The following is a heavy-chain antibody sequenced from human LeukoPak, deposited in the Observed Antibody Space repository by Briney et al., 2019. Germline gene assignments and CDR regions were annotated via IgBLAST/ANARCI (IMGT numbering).Heavy chain of an antibody. CDR2: ISAYNGNT. Sequence: ASVKVSCKASGYTFTSYGISWVRQAPGQGLEWMGWISAYNGNTNYAQKLQGRVTMTTDTSTSTAYMELRSLRSDDTAVYYCASGGNHDILTGYYYYFDYWGQGTLVTVSS. J-gene: IGHJ4*02. CDR1: GYTFTSYG. CDR3: ASGGNHDILTGYYYYFDY. D-gene: IGHD3-9*01. V-gene: IGHV1-18*01.